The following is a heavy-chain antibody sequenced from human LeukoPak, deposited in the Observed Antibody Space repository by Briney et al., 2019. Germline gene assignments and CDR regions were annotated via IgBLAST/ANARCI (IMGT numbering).Heavy chain of an antibody. CDR1: GFTFSSYG. CDR2: ISYDGSNK. J-gene: IGHJ4*02. Sequence: GGSLRLSCAASGFTFSSYGMHWVRQAPGKGLEWVAVISYDGSNKYYADSVKGRFTISRDNSKNTLYLQMNSLRAEDTAVYYCAKASSGWYYFDYWGQGALVTVSS. D-gene: IGHD6-19*01. CDR3: AKASSGWYYFDY. V-gene: IGHV3-30*18.